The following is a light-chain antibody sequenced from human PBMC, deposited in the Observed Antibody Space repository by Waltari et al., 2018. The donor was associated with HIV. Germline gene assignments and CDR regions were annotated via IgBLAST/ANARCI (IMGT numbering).Light chain of an antibody. J-gene: IGKJ1*01. CDR3: QQYDNWPPWT. CDR1: QSIAQN. V-gene: IGKV3-15*01. CDR2: GVS. Sequence: EIVMTQSPATLSVSPGERVTLSCRASQSIAQNLAWYQQKPGQAPRLLMYGVSTRATGIPSRFSGSGSWTEFTLTISSLQSEDLAVYYCQQYDNWPPWTFGQGTKVE.